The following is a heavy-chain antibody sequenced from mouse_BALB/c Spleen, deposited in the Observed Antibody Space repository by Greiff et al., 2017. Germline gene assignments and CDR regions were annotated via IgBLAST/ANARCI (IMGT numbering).Heavy chain of an antibody. J-gene: IGHJ2*01. Sequence: EVMLVESGGGLVKLGGSLKLSCAASGFTFSSYYMSWVRQTPEKRLELVAAINSNGGSTYYPDTVKGRFTISRDNAKNTLYLQMSSLKSEDTALYYCSRQGDGPYYFDYWGQGTTLTGSS. CDR2: INSNGGST. CDR1: GFTFSSYY. V-gene: IGHV5-6-2*01. D-gene: IGHD2-3*01. CDR3: SRQGDGPYYFDY.